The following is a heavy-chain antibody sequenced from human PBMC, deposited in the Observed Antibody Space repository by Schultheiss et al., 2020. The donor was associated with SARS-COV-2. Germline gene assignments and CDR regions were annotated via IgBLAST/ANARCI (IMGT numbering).Heavy chain of an antibody. CDR1: GFTVSSNY. J-gene: IGHJ4*02. V-gene: IGHV3-48*01. CDR3: ANIVGAYDSSGYYFYY. CDR2: ISSSSSTI. Sequence: GGSLRLSCAASGFTVSSNYMSWVRQAPGKGLEWVSYISSSSSTIYYADSVKGRFTISRDNAKNTLYLQMNSLRAEDTAVYYCANIVGAYDSSGYYFYYWGQGTLVTVSS. D-gene: IGHD3-22*01.